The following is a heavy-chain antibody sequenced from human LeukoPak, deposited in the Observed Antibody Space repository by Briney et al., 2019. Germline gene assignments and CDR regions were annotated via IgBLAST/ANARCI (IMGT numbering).Heavy chain of an antibody. CDR3: ARGAYCSSTSCYISWFDP. CDR1: GGSISSYY. D-gene: IGHD2-2*02. CDR2: IYYSGST. J-gene: IGHJ5*02. V-gene: IGHV4-59*01. Sequence: SETLSLTCTVSGGSISSYYWSWIRQPPGKGLEWIGYIYYSGSTNYNPSLKSRVTISVDMSKNQFSLKLSSVTAADTAVYYCARGAYCSSTSCYISWFDPWGQGTLVTVSS.